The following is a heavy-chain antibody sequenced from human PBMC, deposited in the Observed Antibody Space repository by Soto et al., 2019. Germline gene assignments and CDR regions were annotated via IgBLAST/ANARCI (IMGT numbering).Heavy chain of an antibody. J-gene: IGHJ5*02. CDR1: GDSVSSNSAA. V-gene: IGHV6-1*01. D-gene: IGHD2-2*01. CDR3: ARGHYCTSSSCYYWFDP. Sequence: SQTLSLTCVISGDSVSSNSAAWNWIRQSPSRGLEWLGRTYYRSKWYNDYAVSVKSRITINPDTSKNQFSLQLNSVSPEDTAVYYCARGHYCTSSSCYYWFDPCGQGTLVTVSS. CDR2: TYYRSKWYN.